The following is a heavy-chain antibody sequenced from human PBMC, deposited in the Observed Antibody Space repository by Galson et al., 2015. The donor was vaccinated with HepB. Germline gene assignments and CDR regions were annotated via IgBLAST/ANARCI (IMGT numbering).Heavy chain of an antibody. CDR1: GYTFTGYY. J-gene: IGHJ6*02. Sequence: SVKVSCKASGYTFTGYYMHWVRQAPGQGLEWMGWINPNSGGTNHAQKFQGRVTMTRDTSISTAYMELSRLTSDDTAVSYCARGDYYYGMDVWGQGTTVTVSS. CDR3: ARGDYYYGMDV. CDR2: INPNSGGT. V-gene: IGHV1-2*02.